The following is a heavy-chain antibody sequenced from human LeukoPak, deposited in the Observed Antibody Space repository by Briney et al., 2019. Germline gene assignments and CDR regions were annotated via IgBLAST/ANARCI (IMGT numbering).Heavy chain of an antibody. CDR2: INHSGST. Sequence: SETLSLTCAVYGGSFSGYYWSWIRQPPGKGLEWMGEINHSGSTNYNPSLKSRVTISVDTSKNQFSLKLSSVTAADTAVYSCATRRRWGQGTMVTVSS. V-gene: IGHV4-34*01. CDR3: ATRRR. CDR1: GGSFSGYY. J-gene: IGHJ3*01.